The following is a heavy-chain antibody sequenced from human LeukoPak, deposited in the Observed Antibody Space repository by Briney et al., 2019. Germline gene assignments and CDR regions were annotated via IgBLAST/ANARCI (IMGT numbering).Heavy chain of an antibody. CDR3: ARDVSYDSSGYYWYFDL. Sequence: KPSETLSLTCTVSGGSISSYYCSWIRQPAGKGLEWIGRIYTSGSTNYNPSLKSRVTMSVDTSKNQFSLKLSSVTAADTAVYYCARDVSYDSSGYYWYFDLWGRGTLVTVSS. V-gene: IGHV4-4*07. J-gene: IGHJ2*01. CDR2: IYTSGST. CDR1: GGSISSYY. D-gene: IGHD3-22*01.